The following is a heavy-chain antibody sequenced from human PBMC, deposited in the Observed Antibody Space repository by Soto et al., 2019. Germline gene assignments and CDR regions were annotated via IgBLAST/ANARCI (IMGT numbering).Heavy chain of an antibody. CDR2: INSDGSRT. V-gene: IGHV3-74*01. CDR1: GFTFSSYW. Sequence: EVQLVESGGGIVQPGGSLRLSCAASGFTFSSYWMHWVRQAPGKGLVWVSRINSDGSRTSYADSAKGRFTISRDNAKNTVYLQMNSLRAEDTAVYYCARGDGDYYDGNGYLGRLWGQGTLVTVSS. D-gene: IGHD3-22*01. J-gene: IGHJ4*02. CDR3: ARGDGDYYDGNGYLGRL.